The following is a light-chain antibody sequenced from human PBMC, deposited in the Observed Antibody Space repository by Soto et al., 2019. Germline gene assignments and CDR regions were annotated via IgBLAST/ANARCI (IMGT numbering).Light chain of an antibody. V-gene: IGLV7-46*01. J-gene: IGLJ7*01. CDR2: DTS. CDR3: LLSYIGALAV. CDR1: TGAVTSGHY. Sequence: QAVVTQEPSLTVSPGGTVTLTCGSSTGAVTSGHYPYWFQQKPGQAPRTLIYDTSNKHSWTPARFSGSLLGGKAALTLSGAQPEDEAEYYCLLSYIGALAVFGGGTQLTVL.